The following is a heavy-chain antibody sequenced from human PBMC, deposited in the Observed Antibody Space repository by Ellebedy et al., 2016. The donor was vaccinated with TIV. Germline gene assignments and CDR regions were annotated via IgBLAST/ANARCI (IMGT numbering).Heavy chain of an antibody. CDR3: ARHRHGSYDF. CDR1: GASISSSY. CDR2: ISNTGRT. D-gene: IGHD3-10*01. Sequence: MPSETLSLTCTVSGASISSSYWSWLRQTPGKDLEWIGYISNTGRTNYNPSLQSRVTISVDTSRNQFSFTLRSLTAADTAVYYCARHRHGSYDFWGQGTLLAVSS. V-gene: IGHV4-59*01. J-gene: IGHJ4*02.